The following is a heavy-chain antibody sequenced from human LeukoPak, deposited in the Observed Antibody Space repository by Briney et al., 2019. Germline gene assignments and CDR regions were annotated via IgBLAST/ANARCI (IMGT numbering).Heavy chain of an antibody. D-gene: IGHD2-2*01. V-gene: IGHV3-30*18. Sequence: GGSLRLSCAASGFSFGSFTMSWVRQAPGKGLEWVAVISYDGRNIHYPDSVKGRFTISRDISTDTLWLQMDSLRTEDTAVYYCAKGPLRGTAAAIDCWGQGTLVTVSS. J-gene: IGHJ4*02. CDR2: ISYDGRNI. CDR1: GFSFGSFT. CDR3: AKGPLRGTAAAIDC.